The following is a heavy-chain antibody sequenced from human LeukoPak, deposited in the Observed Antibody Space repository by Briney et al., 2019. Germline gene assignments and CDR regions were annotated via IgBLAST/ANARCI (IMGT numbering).Heavy chain of an antibody. V-gene: IGHV4-31*03. D-gene: IGHD7-27*01. Sequence: SQTLSLTCTVSGGSISSGGYYWSWIRQHPGKGLEWIGYIYYSGSTYYNPSLKSRVTISVDTSKNQFSLKLSPVTAAGTAVYYCARTTKLTAFDYWGQGTLVTVSS. J-gene: IGHJ4*02. CDR1: GGSISSGGYY. CDR3: ARTTKLTAFDY. CDR2: IYYSGST.